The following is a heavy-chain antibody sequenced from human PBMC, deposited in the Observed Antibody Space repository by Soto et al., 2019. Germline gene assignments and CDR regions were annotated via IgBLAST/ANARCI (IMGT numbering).Heavy chain of an antibody. J-gene: IGHJ4*02. Sequence: QVQLVESGGGVVQPGRSLRLSCAASAFTFSSYAMHWVRQAPGKGLERVAVISYDGSNNYYADSVKGRFTISRDNSKNTRYLQMNSLRAEDTAVYYCARARLDTPALDYWGQVTLVTVSS. CDR1: AFTFSSYA. CDR2: ISYDGSNN. CDR3: ARARLDTPALDY. D-gene: IGHD2-2*01. V-gene: IGHV3-30-3*01.